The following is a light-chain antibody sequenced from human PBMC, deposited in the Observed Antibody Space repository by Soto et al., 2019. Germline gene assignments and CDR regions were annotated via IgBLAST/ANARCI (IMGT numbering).Light chain of an antibody. CDR1: SSDVGGYNY. J-gene: IGLJ1*01. CDR2: EVT. V-gene: IGLV2-8*01. CDR3: SSYAGSNNFV. Sequence: QSALTQPRSVSGSPGQSVTISCTGTSSDVGGYNYVSWHQQHQGKAPKLVIYEVTKRPSGVPDRVSASKSGNTASLTVSGLRAEDEADYYCSSYAGSNNFVFGSGTKVTVL.